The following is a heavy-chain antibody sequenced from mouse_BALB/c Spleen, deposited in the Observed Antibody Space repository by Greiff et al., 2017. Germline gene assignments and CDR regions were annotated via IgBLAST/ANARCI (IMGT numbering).Heavy chain of an antibody. J-gene: IGHJ1*01. V-gene: IGHV1S137*01. CDR1: GYTFTDYA. CDR3: ARGGYFDV. Sequence: QVQLKESGAELVRPGVSVTISCKGSGYTFTDYAMHWVKQSHAKSLEWIGVISTYYGDASYNQKFKGKATMTVDKSSSTAYMELARLTSEDSAIYYCARGGYFDVWGAGTTVTVSS. CDR2: ISTYYGDA.